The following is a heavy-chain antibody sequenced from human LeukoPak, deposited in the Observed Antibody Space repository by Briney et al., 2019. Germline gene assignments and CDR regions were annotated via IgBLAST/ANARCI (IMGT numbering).Heavy chain of an antibody. D-gene: IGHD5-18*01. CDR2: INPNSGGT. V-gene: IGHV1-2*02. CDR3: ARGAWIQGPHDY. CDR1: GYTFTGYY. J-gene: IGHJ4*02. Sequence: ASVKVSCKAAGYTFTGYYMHWVRQAPGQGLEWMGWINPNSGGTNYAQKFQGRVTMTRDTSISTAYMELSRLRSDDTAVYYCARGAWIQGPHDYWGQGTLVTVSS.